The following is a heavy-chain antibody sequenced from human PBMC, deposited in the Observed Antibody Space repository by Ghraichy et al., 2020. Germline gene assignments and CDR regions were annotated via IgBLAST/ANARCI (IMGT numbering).Heavy chain of an antibody. D-gene: IGHD5-12*01. J-gene: IGHJ6*02. V-gene: IGHV4-59*12. CDR3: ARVNSGHDTRRGLHSLDV. CDR1: GGYITTSF. Sequence: SETLSLTCHVSGGYITTSFWTWIRQTPGKGLEFIGYVYDSGNSRYNPSLKSRVTISVDTSKNQFSLKVSSVTAADTAVYYCARVNSGHDTRRGLHSLDVWGQGTTVTVSS. CDR2: VYDSGNS.